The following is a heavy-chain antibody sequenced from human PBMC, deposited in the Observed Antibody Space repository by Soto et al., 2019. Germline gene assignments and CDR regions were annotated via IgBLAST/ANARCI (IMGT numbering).Heavy chain of an antibody. D-gene: IGHD5-18*01. CDR1: GITFSSYS. CDR3: VGDQDVHTPMVHGNY. J-gene: IGHJ4*02. Sequence: EVQLVESGGGLVQPGASLRLSCTASGITFSSYSINWVRQAPGKGLEWLSYISSSKTTYADSVKGRFTISRDNAKNSVYLQMNSLRDEDTAVYYCVGDQDVHTPMVHGNYWGRGTRVTVSS. V-gene: IGHV3-48*02. CDR2: ISSSKTT.